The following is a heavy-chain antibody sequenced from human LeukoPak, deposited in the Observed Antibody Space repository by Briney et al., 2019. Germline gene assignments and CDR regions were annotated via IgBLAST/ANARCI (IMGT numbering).Heavy chain of an antibody. V-gene: IGHV3-21*01. CDR3: ARDSKSYGRGGYYYYYYMDV. CDR1: GFTFSSYS. J-gene: IGHJ6*03. D-gene: IGHD5-18*01. Sequence: PGGSLRLSCAASGFTFSSYSMNWVRQAPGKGLEWVSSISSSSSYIYYADSVKGRFTISRDNAKNSLYLQMNSLRAEDTAVYYCARDSKSYGRGGYYYYYYMDVWGKGTTVTVSS. CDR2: ISSSSSYI.